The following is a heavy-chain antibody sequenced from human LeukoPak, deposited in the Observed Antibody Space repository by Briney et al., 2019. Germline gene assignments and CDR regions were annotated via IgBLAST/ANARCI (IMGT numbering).Heavy chain of an antibody. CDR3: VRTSD. V-gene: IGHV1-69*13. J-gene: IGHJ4*02. Sequence: GASVKVSCKDVGGSFNSYAIYWVRQAPGQGLERVGGIIPLLGTASYAQMFQGRLTITADESTSTVYMELSSLRSEDTAIYYCVRTSDWGQGTLVAVSS. CDR1: GGSFNSYA. CDR2: IIPLLGTA. D-gene: IGHD6-6*01.